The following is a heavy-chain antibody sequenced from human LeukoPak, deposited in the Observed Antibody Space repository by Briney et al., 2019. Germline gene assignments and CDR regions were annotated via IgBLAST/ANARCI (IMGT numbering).Heavy chain of an antibody. J-gene: IGHJ6*02. CDR1: GFTFSSYE. Sequence: GSLRLSCAASGFTFSSYEMNWVRQAPGKGLEWVSYISSSSSNIYYADSVKGRFTISRDNAKDSLYLQMNSLRAEDTAVYYCARHKQEMVTILGYYGMDVWGQGTTVTVSS. D-gene: IGHD5-24*01. V-gene: IGHV3-48*03. CDR3: ARHKQEMVTILGYYGMDV. CDR2: ISSSSSNI.